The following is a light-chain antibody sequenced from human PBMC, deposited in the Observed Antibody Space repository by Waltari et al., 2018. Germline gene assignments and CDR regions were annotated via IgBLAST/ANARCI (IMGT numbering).Light chain of an antibody. Sequence: QSVLTQPPSASGTPGQRVTISCSGSSSNIGNTLVNWYQQVPGKVPKLVIYRSDQRPSGVPDRFSGSKSGTSASLAINGLQSEDEADYYCAAWDDSMHGHWVFGGGTKVTVL. CDR2: RSD. CDR3: AAWDDSMHGHWV. J-gene: IGLJ3*02. V-gene: IGLV1-44*01. CDR1: SSNIGNTL.